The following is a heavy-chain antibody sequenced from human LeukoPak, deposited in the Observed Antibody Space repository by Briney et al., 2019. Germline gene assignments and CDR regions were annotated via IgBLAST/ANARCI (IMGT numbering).Heavy chain of an antibody. D-gene: IGHD1-7*01. CDR2: IYTSGST. CDR3: ARNGGGKWNFIGD. V-gene: IGHV4-61*02. J-gene: IGHJ4*02. CDR1: GGSISSGSYY. Sequence: SQTLSLTCTVSGGSISSGSYYWCWRRQPAGEGLEWVGRIYTSGSTNYNPSLKSRVTISVDTSKNQFSLQLSPLAASATALYSRARNGGGKWNFIGDWGQGTLVSVSS.